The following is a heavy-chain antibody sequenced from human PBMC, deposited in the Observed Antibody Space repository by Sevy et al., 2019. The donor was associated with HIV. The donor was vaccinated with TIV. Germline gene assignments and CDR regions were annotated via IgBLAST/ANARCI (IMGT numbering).Heavy chain of an antibody. Sequence: ASVKVSCKASGYTFTGYYMHWVRQAPGQGLEWMGWINPNSGGTNYAQKFQGRDTMTRDTSISTAYMELSRLRSDDTAVYYCARGFYYYDSSGYYWPWGQGTLVTASS. CDR1: GYTFTGYY. CDR3: ARGFYYYDSSGYYWP. J-gene: IGHJ5*02. V-gene: IGHV1-2*02. D-gene: IGHD3-22*01. CDR2: INPNSGGT.